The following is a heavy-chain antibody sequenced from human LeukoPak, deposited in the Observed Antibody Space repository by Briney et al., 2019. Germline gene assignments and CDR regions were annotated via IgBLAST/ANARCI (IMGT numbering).Heavy chain of an antibody. CDR2: IYTSGST. D-gene: IGHD6-13*01. Sequence: SETLSLTCTVSGGSISSYYWSWIRQPAGKGLEWIGRIYTSGSTNYNPSLKSRVTMSVDTSKNQFSLKLSSVTAADTAVYYCARVGQGVSWNSSSWYGFDYWGQGTLVTVSS. CDR3: ARVGQGVSWNSSSWYGFDY. V-gene: IGHV4-4*07. CDR1: GGSISSYY. J-gene: IGHJ4*02.